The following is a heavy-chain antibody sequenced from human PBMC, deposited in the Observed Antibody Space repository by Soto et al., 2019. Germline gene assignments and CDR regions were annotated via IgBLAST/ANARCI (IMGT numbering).Heavy chain of an antibody. CDR1: GFTFSSYG. CDR3: ARRGQREYGGYLHYYGMDV. Sequence: QVQLVESGGGVVQPGRSLRLSCAASGFTFSSYGMHWVRQAPGKGLEWVAVISYDGSNKYYADSVKGRFTISRDNSKNTLYLQMNSLRAEDTAVYYCARRGQREYGGYLHYYGMDVW. D-gene: IGHD5-12*01. CDR2: ISYDGSNK. V-gene: IGHV3-30*03. J-gene: IGHJ6*01.